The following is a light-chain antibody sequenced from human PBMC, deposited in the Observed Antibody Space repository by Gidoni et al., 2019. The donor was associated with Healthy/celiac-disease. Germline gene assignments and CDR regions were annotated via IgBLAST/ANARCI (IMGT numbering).Light chain of an antibody. V-gene: IGKV3-11*01. CDR2: DAS. J-gene: IGKJ4*01. CDR1: QSVSSY. CDR3: QQRSNWPPVT. Sequence: EIVLTQSPATQSLSPGERATLSCRASQSVSSYLAWYQQKPGQAPRLLIYDASNRATGIPARFSGSGSGTDFTLTISSLEPEDFAVYYCQQRSNWPPVTFGGXTKVEIK.